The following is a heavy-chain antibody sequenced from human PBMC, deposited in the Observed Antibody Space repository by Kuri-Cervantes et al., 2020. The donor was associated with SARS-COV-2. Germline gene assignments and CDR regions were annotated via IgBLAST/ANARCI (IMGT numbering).Heavy chain of an antibody. CDR2: ISYDGSNK. V-gene: IGHV3-30-3*01. D-gene: IGHD2-2*01. J-gene: IGHJ3*02. CDR3: ARGYCSSTSCYDWGAFDI. Sequence: GESLKISCAASGFTFSSYAMHWVRQAPGKGLEWVAVISYDGSNKYYADSVKGRFTISRDNSKNTLYLQMNSLRAEDTAVYYCARGYCSSTSCYDWGAFDIWGQGTRGTVSS. CDR1: GFTFSSYA.